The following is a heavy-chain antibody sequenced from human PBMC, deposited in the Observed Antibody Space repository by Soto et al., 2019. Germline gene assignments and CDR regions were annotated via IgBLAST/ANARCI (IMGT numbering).Heavy chain of an antibody. D-gene: IGHD3-10*01. Sequence: QVQLVQSGAEVKKPGASVKVSCKASGYTFTSYGISWVRQAPGQGLEWMGWISAYNGNTNYAQKLQGRVTMTTDTSXXTAYMELRSLRSDDTAVYYCARYQGSGSYSNPIDYWGQGTLVTVSS. CDR3: ARYQGSGSYSNPIDY. CDR1: GYTFTSYG. J-gene: IGHJ4*02. CDR2: ISAYNGNT. V-gene: IGHV1-18*01.